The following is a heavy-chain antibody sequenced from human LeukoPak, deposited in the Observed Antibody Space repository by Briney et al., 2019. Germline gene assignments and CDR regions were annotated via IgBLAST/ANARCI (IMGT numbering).Heavy chain of an antibody. CDR1: GCTFTSYG. J-gene: IGHJ4*02. Sequence: ASVEVSCKASGCTFTSYGISWVRQAPGQGLEWMGWISAYNGNTNYAQKLQGRVTMTTDTSTSTAYMELRSLRSDDTAVYYCARGSEYQLLSSFYFDYWGQGTLVTVSS. CDR3: ARGSEYQLLSSFYFDY. CDR2: ISAYNGNT. V-gene: IGHV1-18*04. D-gene: IGHD2-2*01.